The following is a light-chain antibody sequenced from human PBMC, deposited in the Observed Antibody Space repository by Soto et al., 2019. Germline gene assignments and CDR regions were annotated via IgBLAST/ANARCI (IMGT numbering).Light chain of an antibody. CDR1: QRISSY. V-gene: IGKV1-39*01. CDR2: AAS. Sequence: DIQMTQSPSSLSASVGDRVTITCRASQRISSYLNWYQQKPGKAPRLLIYAASSLQSGVPSRFSGSGSGTDFTLTISSLQPEDFATYFCQQSYSTPLTFGHGTKLEIK. CDR3: QQSYSTPLT. J-gene: IGKJ2*01.